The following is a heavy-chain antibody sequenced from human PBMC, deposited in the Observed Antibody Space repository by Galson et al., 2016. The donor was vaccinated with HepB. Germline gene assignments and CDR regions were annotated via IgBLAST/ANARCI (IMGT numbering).Heavy chain of an antibody. CDR1: GFAVNTNY. D-gene: IGHD4-23*01. Sequence: SLRLSCAVSGFAVNTNYFSWVRQAPGKGLEWVSVLYSGGSSYYAESLKGRFTISRDNSKNTVYLQMNSLRLDDKAVYYCARVGDYGGNSGLFDYWGQGTLVTVSS. CDR2: LYSGGSS. J-gene: IGHJ4*02. V-gene: IGHV3-66*01. CDR3: ARVGDYGGNSGLFDY.